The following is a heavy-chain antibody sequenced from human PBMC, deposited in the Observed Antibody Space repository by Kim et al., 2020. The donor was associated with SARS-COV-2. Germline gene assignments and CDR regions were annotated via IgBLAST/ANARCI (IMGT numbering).Heavy chain of an antibody. V-gene: IGHV3-11*04. Sequence: VKGRFTISRDNAKNSLYLQMNSLRAEDTAVYYCARIGGYSGYDPIYGMDVWGQGTTVTVSS. CDR3: ARIGGYSGYDPIYGMDV. D-gene: IGHD5-12*01. J-gene: IGHJ6*02.